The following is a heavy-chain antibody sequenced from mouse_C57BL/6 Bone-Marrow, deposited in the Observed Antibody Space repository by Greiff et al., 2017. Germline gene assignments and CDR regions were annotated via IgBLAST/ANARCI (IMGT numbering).Heavy chain of an antibody. V-gene: IGHV1-61*01. CDR1: GYTFTSYW. CDR2: IYHSDSET. Sequence: QVQLQQPGAELVRPGSSVKLSCKASGYTFTSYWMDWVKQRPGQGLEWIGNIYHSDSETHYNQKFKDKATLTVDKSSSTAYMQLSSLTSEDSAVYYCARSLLYSSEGWFAYWGQGTLVTVSA. J-gene: IGHJ3*01. D-gene: IGHD2-12*01. CDR3: ARSLLYSSEGWFAY.